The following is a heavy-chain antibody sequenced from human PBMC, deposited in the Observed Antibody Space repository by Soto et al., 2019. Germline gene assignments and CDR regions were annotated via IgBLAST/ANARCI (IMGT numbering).Heavy chain of an antibody. V-gene: IGHV3-74*01. CDR3: SRDATTGYSAARDY. D-gene: IGHD1-26*01. CDR2: INNDGSSR. CDR1: GFTFSSYW. J-gene: IGHJ4*02. Sequence: GGSLRLSCAASGFTFSSYWMHWVRQSPGKGLMWVSRINNDGSSRSYADSVKGRFTISRDNAKNTLYLQVNSLRAEDTAVYYCSRDATTGYSAARDYWGQGTLVTVSS.